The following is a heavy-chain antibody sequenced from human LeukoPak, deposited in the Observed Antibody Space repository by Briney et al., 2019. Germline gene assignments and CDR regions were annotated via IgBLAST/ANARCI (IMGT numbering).Heavy chain of an antibody. J-gene: IGHJ4*02. V-gene: IGHV4-34*01. D-gene: IGHD6-13*01. CDR3: ARDSSSWYFPAVGSSKNFDY. Sequence: SETLSLTCAVYGGSFSGYYWSWIRQPPGKGLEWIGEINHSGSTNYNPSLKSRVTISVDTSKNQFSLKLSSVTAADTAVYYCARDSSSWYFPAVGSSKNFDYWGQGTLVTVSS. CDR1: GGSFSGYY. CDR2: INHSGST.